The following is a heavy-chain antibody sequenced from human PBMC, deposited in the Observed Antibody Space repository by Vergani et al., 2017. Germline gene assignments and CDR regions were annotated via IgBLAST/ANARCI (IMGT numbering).Heavy chain of an antibody. V-gene: IGHV1-69*11. CDR2: IIPILGTA. CDR1: GGTFSSYA. D-gene: IGHD6-19*01. J-gene: IGHJ4*02. Sequence: QVQLVQSGAEVKKPGSSVKVSCKASGGTFSSYAISWVRQAPGQGLEWMGRIIPILGTANYAQKFQGRVTITADESTSTAYMELSSLRSEDTTVYYCARGRSYSSGACFFDYWGQGTLVTVSS. CDR3: ARGRSYSSGACFFDY.